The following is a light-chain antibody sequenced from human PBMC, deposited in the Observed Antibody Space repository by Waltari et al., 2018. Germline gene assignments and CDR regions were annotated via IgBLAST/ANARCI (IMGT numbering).Light chain of an antibody. Sequence: EIVLTQSPDTLSLSPCERATLSCRASQSVTRIYLAWFQQKPGKAPNLLLYYASNRATGIPDRFSGSGSGTDFAPPISRLEPVDFSVYYCHQYGSSPLTFGGGTKVELK. CDR1: QSVTRIY. J-gene: IGKJ4*01. V-gene: IGKV3-20*01. CDR2: YAS. CDR3: HQYGSSPLT.